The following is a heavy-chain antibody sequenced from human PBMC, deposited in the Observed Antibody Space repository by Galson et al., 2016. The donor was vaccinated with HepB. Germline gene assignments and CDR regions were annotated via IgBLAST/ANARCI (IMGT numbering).Heavy chain of an antibody. D-gene: IGHD1-7*01. CDR1: GFTVSNNY. Sequence: LRLSCAASGFTVSNNYMSWVRQAPGKGLEWVSVIYSGGRTYYADSVKGRFTISRDNSKNTLYLQMNSLRAEDTAVYYCARDEIAGTTGDYWGQGTLVTVSS. CDR2: IYSGGRT. J-gene: IGHJ4*02. V-gene: IGHV3-53*01. CDR3: ARDEIAGTTGDY.